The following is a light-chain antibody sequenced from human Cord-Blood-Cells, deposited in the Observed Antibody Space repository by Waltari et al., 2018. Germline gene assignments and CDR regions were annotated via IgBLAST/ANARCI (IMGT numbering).Light chain of an antibody. V-gene: IGKV1-8*01. CDR2: APS. J-gene: IGKJ4*01. Sequence: AIRMTQSPSSFSASTGDSVTITCRASQGISSYLAWYQQKPGKAPKLLIYAPSTLQSGVPSRFSGSGSGTDFTLTISCLQSEDFATYYCQQYYSYPLTFGGGTKVEIK. CDR3: QQYYSYPLT. CDR1: QGISSY.